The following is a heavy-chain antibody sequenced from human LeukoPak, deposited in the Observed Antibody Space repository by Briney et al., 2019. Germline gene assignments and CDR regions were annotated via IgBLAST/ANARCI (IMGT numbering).Heavy chain of an antibody. D-gene: IGHD3-9*01. CDR2: ISAYNDNT. CDR1: GYTFTSYG. V-gene: IGHV1-18*01. Sequence: GASVKVSCKASGYTFTSYGISWVRQAPGQGLEWMGWISAYNDNTNYAQKLQGRVTMTTDTSTSTAYMELRSLRSDDTAVYYCARVHYDILTGYSYFDYWGQGTLVTGSS. CDR3: ARVHYDILTGYSYFDY. J-gene: IGHJ4*02.